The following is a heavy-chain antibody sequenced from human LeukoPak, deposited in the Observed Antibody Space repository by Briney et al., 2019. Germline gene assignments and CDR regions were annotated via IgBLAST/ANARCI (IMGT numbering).Heavy chain of an antibody. D-gene: IGHD3-3*01. J-gene: IGHJ4*01. CDR2: MFHSGST. CDR3: ARDGGGRLEYYFDY. CDR1: GYSISSGYY. Sequence: SETLSLTCTVSGYSISSGYYWGWIRQSPGKGLEWIGSMFHSGSTYYNPSLKSRVSISVDTSKNQFSLKVTSLTAADTAVYYCARDGGGRLEYYFDYWGQGTLVSVSS. V-gene: IGHV4-38-2*02.